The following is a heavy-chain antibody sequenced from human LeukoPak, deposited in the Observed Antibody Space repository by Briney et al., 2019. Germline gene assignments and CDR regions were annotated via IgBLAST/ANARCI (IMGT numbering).Heavy chain of an antibody. D-gene: IGHD3-3*01. J-gene: IGHJ4*01. CDR2: MFHSGST. CDR3: ARDGGGRLEYYFDY. CDR1: GYSISSGYY. Sequence: SETLSLTCTVSGYSISSGYYWGWIRQSPGKGLEWIGSMFHSGSTYYNPSLKSRVSISVDTSKNQFSLKVTSLTAADTAVYYCARDGGGRLEYYFDYWGQGTLVSVSS. V-gene: IGHV4-38-2*02.